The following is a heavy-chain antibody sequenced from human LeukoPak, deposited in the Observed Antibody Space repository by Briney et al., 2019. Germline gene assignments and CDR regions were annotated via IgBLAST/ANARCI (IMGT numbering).Heavy chain of an antibody. J-gene: IGHJ5*02. CDR3: ARVGYNTLYNWFDP. D-gene: IGHD5-18*01. V-gene: IGHV3-21*06. CDR1: GFTFSNAW. CDR2: ISSSGNYI. Sequence: GGSLRLSCAASGFTFSNAWMTWVRQAPGKGLEWVSSISSSGNYIYYADSVKGRFTIARDNAKNSLYLQMNSLRAEDTAVYYCARVGYNTLYNWFDPWGQGTRVTVSS.